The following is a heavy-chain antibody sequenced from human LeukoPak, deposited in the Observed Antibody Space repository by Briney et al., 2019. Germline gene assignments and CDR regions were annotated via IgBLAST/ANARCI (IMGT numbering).Heavy chain of an antibody. J-gene: IGHJ4*02. D-gene: IGHD3-3*01. CDR2: INPNSGGT. Sequence: ASVKVSCKASGYTFTGYYMHWVRQAPGQGLEWMGRINPNSGGTNYAQKFQGRVTMTRDTSISTAYMELSRLRSDDTAVYYCARVEATIFGVGRDDYWGQGTLVTVSS. CDR3: ARVEATIFGVGRDDY. V-gene: IGHV1-2*06. CDR1: GYTFTGYY.